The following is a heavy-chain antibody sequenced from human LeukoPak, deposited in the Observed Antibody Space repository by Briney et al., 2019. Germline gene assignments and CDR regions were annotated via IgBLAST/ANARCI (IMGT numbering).Heavy chain of an antibody. CDR3: ARGGGVDAAMALDY. V-gene: IGHV3-30*03. CDR2: ILYDGSNK. D-gene: IGHD5-18*01. CDR1: GFTFSSYG. J-gene: IGHJ4*02. Sequence: AGRSLRLSCAASGFTFSSYGMHWVRQAPGKGLEWVAVILYDGSNKYYADSVKGRFTISRDSSKNTVYLQMNSLRAEDTAVYYCARGGGVDAAMALDYWGQGTLVAVSS.